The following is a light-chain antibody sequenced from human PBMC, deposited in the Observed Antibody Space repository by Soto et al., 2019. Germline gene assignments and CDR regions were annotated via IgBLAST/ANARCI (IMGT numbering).Light chain of an antibody. CDR3: QQYNSAPNT. CDR2: SAS. Sequence: IRMTQSPSSLSAFVGDTVTITCRASQDIIYYLAWYQQKPGKIPKLLIHSASTLQIGVQSRFSGTGSGTVFTLTINNLQPEDVATYYCQQYNSAPNTFGQGSRLEIK. J-gene: IGKJ2*01. V-gene: IGKV1-27*01. CDR1: QDIIYY.